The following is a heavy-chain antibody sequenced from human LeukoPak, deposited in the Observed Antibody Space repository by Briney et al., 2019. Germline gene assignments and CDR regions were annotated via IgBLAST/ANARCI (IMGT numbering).Heavy chain of an antibody. D-gene: IGHD2-8*01. V-gene: IGHV4-38-2*01. J-gene: IGHJ5*02. CDR2: IYHSGST. Sequence: SETLSLTCAVSGYSISSGYYWGWIRQPPGKGLEWIGSIYHSGSTYYNPSLKSRVTISVDTSKNQFSLKLSSVTAADTAVYYCARVLEPMYNWFDPWGQGTLVTVSS. CDR1: GYSISSGYY. CDR3: ARVLEPMYNWFDP.